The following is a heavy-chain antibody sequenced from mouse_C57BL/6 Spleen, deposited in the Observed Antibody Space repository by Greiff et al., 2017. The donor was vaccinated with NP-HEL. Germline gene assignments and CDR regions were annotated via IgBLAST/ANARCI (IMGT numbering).Heavy chain of an antibody. J-gene: IGHJ2*01. CDR1: GYSITSGYD. Sequence: VQLKESGPGMVKPSQSLSLTCTVTGYSITSGYDWHWIRHFPGNKLEWMGYISYSGSTNYNPSLKSRISITHDTSKNHFFLKLNSVTTEDTATYFCARENYYFDYWGQGTTLTVSS. CDR2: ISYSGST. CDR3: ARENYYFDY. V-gene: IGHV3-1*01.